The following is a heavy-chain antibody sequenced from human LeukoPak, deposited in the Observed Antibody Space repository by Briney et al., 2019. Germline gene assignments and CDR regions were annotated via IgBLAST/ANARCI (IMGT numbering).Heavy chain of an antibody. CDR3: AKPRTTGLGWAQFDY. CDR2: FDGNGPNT. J-gene: IGHJ4*02. V-gene: IGHV3-23*01. Sequence: GGSLRLSCAASGFPFSTYAMNWVRQAPGKGLEWVSGFDGNGPNTYYADSVKGRWTISRDNSRNTLYLEMNSLRPEDTAIYYCAKPRTTGLGWAQFDYWGQGSLVTVSS. CDR1: GFPFSTYA. D-gene: IGHD2-8*02.